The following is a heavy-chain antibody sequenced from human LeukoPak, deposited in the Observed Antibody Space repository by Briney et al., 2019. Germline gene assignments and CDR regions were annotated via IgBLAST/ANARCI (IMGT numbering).Heavy chain of an antibody. Sequence: GGSLRLSCAASGFTVSSNYMSWVRQAPGKWLEWVSVIYSGGSTYYADSVKGRFTISRDNSKNTLYLQMNSLRAEDTAVYYCAREVAATYDYWGQGTLVTVSS. CDR2: IYSGGST. CDR3: AREVAATYDY. V-gene: IGHV3-66*01. CDR1: GFTVSSNY. D-gene: IGHD2-15*01. J-gene: IGHJ4*02.